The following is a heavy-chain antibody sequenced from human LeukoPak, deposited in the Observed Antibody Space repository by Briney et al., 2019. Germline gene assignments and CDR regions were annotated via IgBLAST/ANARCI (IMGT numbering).Heavy chain of an antibody. Sequence: GGSLRLSCAASGFTFSSRWMHWVRQTPGKGLVWVSRISSDASTINYADSVKGRFTISRDNAKNTLYLQMISLRAEDTAVYYCARGEVGYCSRTTCYGFDYWGQGTLVTVSS. CDR2: ISSDASTI. D-gene: IGHD2-2*01. J-gene: IGHJ4*02. CDR3: ARGEVGYCSRTTCYGFDY. CDR1: GFTFSSRW. V-gene: IGHV3-74*01.